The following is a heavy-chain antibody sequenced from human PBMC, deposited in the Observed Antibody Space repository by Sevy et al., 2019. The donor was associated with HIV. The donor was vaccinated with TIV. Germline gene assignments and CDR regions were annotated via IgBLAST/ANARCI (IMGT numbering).Heavy chain of an antibody. Sequence: GGSLRLSCTASGFTFSSYDMNWVRQAPGKGREWVSKISSSGSSIYYADSAKGRFTISRDNAKNSLNLQMNSLRAEDTAVYYCTRNGGAFDNGFDPWGQGTLVTVSS. CDR3: TRNGGAFDNGFDP. V-gene: IGHV3-48*03. CDR2: ISSSGSSI. CDR1: GFTFSSYD. J-gene: IGHJ5*02. D-gene: IGHD2-8*01.